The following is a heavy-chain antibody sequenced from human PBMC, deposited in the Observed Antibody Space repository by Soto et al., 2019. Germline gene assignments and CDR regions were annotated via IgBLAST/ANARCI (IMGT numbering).Heavy chain of an antibody. CDR1: FWACPRYY. V-gene: IGHV1-2*06. Sequence: SVQDSLRGPFWACPRYYIRWLRQAPGKGLEWMGRINAHSGGTEYAQKFQGRVTLARDTSISTAYMPLSSLRSEDTAIYFCAKDLTRQLAYWLDPWGQGTQVTVSS. J-gene: IGHJ5*02. CDR2: INAHSGGT. D-gene: IGHD6-6*01. CDR3: AKDLTRQLAYWLDP.